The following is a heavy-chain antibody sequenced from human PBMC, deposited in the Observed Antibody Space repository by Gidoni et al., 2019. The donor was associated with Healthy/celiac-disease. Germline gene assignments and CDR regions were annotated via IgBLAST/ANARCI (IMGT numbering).Heavy chain of an antibody. CDR1: GFPFSSYD. D-gene: IGHD6-19*01. CDR2: IGTAGDT. V-gene: IGHV3-13*01. Sequence: EVQLVESGGGLVQPGGSLRLSCAASGFPFSSYDMHWVRQATGKGLEWVSAIGTAGDTYYPGSVKGRFTISRENAKNSLYLQMNSLRAGDTAVYYCARATGYSSGWYGGYFDLWGRGTLVTVSS. J-gene: IGHJ2*01. CDR3: ARATGYSSGWYGGYFDL.